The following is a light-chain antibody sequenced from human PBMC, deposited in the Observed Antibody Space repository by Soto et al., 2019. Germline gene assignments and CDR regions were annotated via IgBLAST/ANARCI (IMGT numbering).Light chain of an antibody. J-gene: IGKJ1*01. CDR2: WAS. Sequence: DIVLTQAPDSLAVSLGERATINCKSSDNILYSSDNKNYLSWCQQRPGQPPKLLFYWASTRESGVPDRFSGSGSGTHFTLTITSLQAEDVAVYYCQQYYSSPPTFGQGTKVDIK. V-gene: IGKV4-1*01. CDR1: DNILYSSDNKNY. CDR3: QQYYSSPPT.